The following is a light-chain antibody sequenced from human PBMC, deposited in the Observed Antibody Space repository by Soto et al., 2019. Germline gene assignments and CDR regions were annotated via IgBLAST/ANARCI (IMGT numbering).Light chain of an antibody. V-gene: IGKV3-20*01. CDR1: QSVRFN. CDR3: QQFGSSPIT. CDR2: GAS. Sequence: EIVLTQSPATLSVSPGERATLSCRASQSVRFNLAWYQQKPGQAPRLLIYGASSRATGTPDTFSCSGSGTDFTLTISRLEPEDYALYYCQQFGSSPITFGQGTRLEIK. J-gene: IGKJ5*01.